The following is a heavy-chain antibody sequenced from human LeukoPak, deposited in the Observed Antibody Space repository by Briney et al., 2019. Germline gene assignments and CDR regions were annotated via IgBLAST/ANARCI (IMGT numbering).Heavy chain of an antibody. V-gene: IGHV4-39*01. CDR1: GGSISSSSYY. J-gene: IGHJ4*02. Sequence: KPSETLSLTCTVSGGSISSSSYYWGWIRQPPGKGLEWIGSIYYSGSTYYNPSLKSRVTTSVDTSKNQFSLKLSSVTAADTAVYYCASQRHSSGWDNDYWGQGTLVTVSS. D-gene: IGHD6-19*01. CDR3: ASQRHSSGWDNDY. CDR2: IYYSGST.